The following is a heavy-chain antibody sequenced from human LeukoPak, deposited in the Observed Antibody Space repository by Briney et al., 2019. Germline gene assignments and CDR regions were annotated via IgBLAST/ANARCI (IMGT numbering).Heavy chain of an antibody. V-gene: IGHV1-8*03. CDR2: MNPNSGNT. J-gene: IGHJ6*03. CDR3: ARGRESGYYYYYYMDV. D-gene: IGHD3-10*01. Sequence: GASVKVSCKASGYTFTGYDINWVRQATGQGLEWLGWMNPNSGNTGYAQKFQGRVTITRNTSISTAYMELSSLRSEDTAVYYCARGRESGYYYYYYMDVWGKGTTVTVSS. CDR1: GYTFTGYD.